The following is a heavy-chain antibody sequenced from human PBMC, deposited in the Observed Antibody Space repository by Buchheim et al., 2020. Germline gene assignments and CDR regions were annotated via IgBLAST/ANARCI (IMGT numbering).Heavy chain of an antibody. V-gene: IGHV3-11*06. D-gene: IGHD3-3*01. CDR1: GFTFSDYY. CDR3: ARDLPTKYYDFWSGYYTQGYYYYGMDV. CDR2: ISSSSSYT. J-gene: IGHJ6*02. Sequence: QVQLVESGGGLVKPGGSLRLSCAASGFTFSDYYMSWIRQAPGKGLAWVSYISSSSSYTNYADSVRGRFTISRDNAKNSLYLQMNSLRAEDTAVYYCARDLPTKYYDFWSGYYTQGYYYYGMDVWGQGTT.